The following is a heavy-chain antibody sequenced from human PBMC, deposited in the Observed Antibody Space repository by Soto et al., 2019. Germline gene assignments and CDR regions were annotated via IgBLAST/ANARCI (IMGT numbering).Heavy chain of an antibody. D-gene: IGHD3-22*01. CDR3: ARGLYYYDSSGS. J-gene: IGHJ3*01. Sequence: SETLSLTCAVYGGSFVGYYCSCIRQPPWKWLEWIGEINHSGSTNYNPSLKSRVTISVDTSKNQFSLKLSSVTAADTAVYYCARGLYYYDSSGSWGQGTMVTVSS. CDR1: GGSFVGYY. CDR2: INHSGST. V-gene: IGHV4-34*01.